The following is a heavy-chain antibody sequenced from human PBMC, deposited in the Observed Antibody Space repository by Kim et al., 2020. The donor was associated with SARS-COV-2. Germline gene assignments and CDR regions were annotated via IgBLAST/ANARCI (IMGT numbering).Heavy chain of an antibody. D-gene: IGHD4-4*01. Sequence: SETLSLTCTVSGGSISSYYWSWIRQPPGKGLEWIGYIYYSGSTNYNPSLKSRVTISVDTSKNQFSLKLSSVTAADTAVYYCARSPVTPDPNYYFDYWGQGTLVTVSS. J-gene: IGHJ4*02. CDR2: IYYSGST. CDR3: ARSPVTPDPNYYFDY. V-gene: IGHV4-59*13. CDR1: GGSISSYY.